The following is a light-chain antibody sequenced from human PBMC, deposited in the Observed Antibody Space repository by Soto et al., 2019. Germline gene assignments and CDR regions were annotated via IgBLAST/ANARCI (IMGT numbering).Light chain of an antibody. CDR3: QQRTNWPSIT. V-gene: IGKV3-11*01. CDR2: DAS. J-gene: IGKJ5*01. CDR1: QSVSSY. Sequence: EIVMTQSPANLSMSPGERATLSCRASQSVSSYLAWYQQKPGQAPRLLMYDASNRATGIPARFSGSGSGTDFTLTISSLEPEDFAVYYCQQRTNWPSITFGQGTRLEI.